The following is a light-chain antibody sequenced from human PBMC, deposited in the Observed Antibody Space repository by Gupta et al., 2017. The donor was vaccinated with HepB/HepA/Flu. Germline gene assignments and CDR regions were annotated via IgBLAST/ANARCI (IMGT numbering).Light chain of an antibody. CDR1: KLGEKF. J-gene: IGLJ2*01. CDR2: QDS. V-gene: IGLV3-1*01. CDR3: QAWDSYNVV. Sequence: SYELTQPLAVSVSPGQTAPFTWSGDKLGEKFANWYQQRPGQSPVLVIYQDSKRPSGIPERLSGSNSGNTATLTIRGTQAMDEADYYCQAWDSYNVVFGGGTKLTVL.